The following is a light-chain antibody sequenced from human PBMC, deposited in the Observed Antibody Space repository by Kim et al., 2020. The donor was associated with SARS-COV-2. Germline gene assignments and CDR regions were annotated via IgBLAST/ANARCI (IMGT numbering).Light chain of an antibody. J-gene: IGLJ1*01. CDR1: NIGSKS. V-gene: IGLV3-21*04. Sequence: SYELTQPPSVSVAPGKTARITRGGNNIGSKSVHWYQQKPGQAPVLVIYYDSDRPSGIPERFSGSNSGNTATLTISRVEAGDEADYYCQVWDSSSDHLYVF. CDR2: YDS. CDR3: QVWDSSSDHLYV.